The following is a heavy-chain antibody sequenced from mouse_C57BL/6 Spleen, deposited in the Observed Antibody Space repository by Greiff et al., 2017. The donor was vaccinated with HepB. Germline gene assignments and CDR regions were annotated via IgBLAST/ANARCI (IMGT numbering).Heavy chain of an antibody. J-gene: IGHJ2*01. D-gene: IGHD2-14*01. CDR1: GYSITSGYY. CDR3: ARGGPRTWEYFDY. CDR2: ISYDGSN. V-gene: IGHV3-6*01. Sequence: EVKLQESGPGLVKPSQSLSLTCSVTGYSITSGYYWNWIRQFPGNKLEWMGYISYDGSNNYNPSLKNRISITRDTSKNQFFLKLNSVTTEDTATYYCARGGPRTWEYFDYWGQGTTLTVSS.